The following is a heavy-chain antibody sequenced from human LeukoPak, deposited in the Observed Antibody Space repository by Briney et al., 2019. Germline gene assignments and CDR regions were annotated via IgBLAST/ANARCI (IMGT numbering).Heavy chain of an antibody. CDR1: GYTFTSYG. CDR2: ISSYNGNT. Sequence: ASVKVSCKASGYTFTSYGISWVRQAPGQGLEWMGWISSYNGNTNYAQKPQGRVTMTTDTSTSTAYMELRSLRAEDTAVYYCAKDLSGSGYTFDYWGQGTLVTVSS. D-gene: IGHD5-12*01. V-gene: IGHV1-18*01. CDR3: AKDLSGSGYTFDY. J-gene: IGHJ4*02.